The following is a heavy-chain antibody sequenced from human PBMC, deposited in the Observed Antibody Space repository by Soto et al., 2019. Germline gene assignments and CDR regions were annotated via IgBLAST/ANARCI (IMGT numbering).Heavy chain of an antibody. V-gene: IGHV4-59*05. J-gene: IGHJ6*03. Sequence: SETLSLTCTVSGGSISSYYWSWIRQPPGKGLEWIGSIYYSGSTYYNPSLKSRVTISVDTSKNQFSLKLSSVTAADTAVYYCARPLSTTKFGYYYYYMDVWGKGTTVTVSS. CDR3: ARPLSTTKFGYYYYYMDV. CDR1: GGSISSYY. CDR2: IYYSGST. D-gene: IGHD1-26*01.